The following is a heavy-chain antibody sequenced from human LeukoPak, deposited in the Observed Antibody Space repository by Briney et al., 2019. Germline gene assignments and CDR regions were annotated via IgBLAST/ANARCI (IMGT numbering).Heavy chain of an antibody. Sequence: GGSLRLSCSASGFPFSSHRMTWVRQAPGKGLEWVSSIMSGSSYIYYADSVKGRVTISRDNAKNPLYLQMSILRAEDTAVYYCARDISSSGWLDPWGQGTLVTVSS. CDR1: GFPFSSHR. CDR3: ARDISSSGWLDP. CDR2: IMSGSSYI. D-gene: IGHD6-19*01. J-gene: IGHJ5*02. V-gene: IGHV3-21*01.